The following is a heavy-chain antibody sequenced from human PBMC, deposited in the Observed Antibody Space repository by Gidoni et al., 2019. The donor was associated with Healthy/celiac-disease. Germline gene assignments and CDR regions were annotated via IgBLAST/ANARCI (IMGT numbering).Heavy chain of an antibody. CDR2: IYHSGST. Sequence: QVQLQESGPGLLNPSGTLSLTCAFSGGSISSSNWWSGVRQPPGKGLEWIGEIYHSGSTNYTQSLKSRVTISVDKAKNQFSLKLSSVTAADTAVYYCARGPIKQQLVQFDYWGQGTLVTVSS. J-gene: IGHJ4*02. CDR3: ARGPIKQQLVQFDY. D-gene: IGHD6-13*01. CDR1: GGSISSSNW. V-gene: IGHV4-4*02.